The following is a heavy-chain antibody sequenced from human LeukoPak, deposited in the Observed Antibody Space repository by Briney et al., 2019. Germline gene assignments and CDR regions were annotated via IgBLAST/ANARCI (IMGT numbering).Heavy chain of an antibody. D-gene: IGHD2-2*01. CDR1: GYTFTSYG. CDR2: ISAYNGNT. V-gene: IGHV1-18*01. CDR3: AILPSKVVVPAAHQDY. Sequence: GASVKVSCKASGYTFTSYGISWVRQAPGQGLEWMGWISAYNGNTNYAQKLQGSVTMTTDTSTSTAYMELRSLRSDDTAVYYCAILPSKVVVPAAHQDYWGQGALVTVSS. J-gene: IGHJ4*02.